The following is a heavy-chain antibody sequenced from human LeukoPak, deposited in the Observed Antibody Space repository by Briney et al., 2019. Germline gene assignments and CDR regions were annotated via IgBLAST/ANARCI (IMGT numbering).Heavy chain of an antibody. CDR3: ARGPLLWFGGYYFDY. Sequence: SETLSLTCTVSGYSISSGFYWGWIRQPPGKGLEWIGHIYYSGNTNYNPSLKSRVTISVDTSKNQFSLKVSSVTAADTAVYYCARGPLLWFGGYYFDYWGQGTLVTVSS. V-gene: IGHV4-61*01. CDR1: GYSISSGFY. J-gene: IGHJ4*02. CDR2: IYYSGNT. D-gene: IGHD3-10*01.